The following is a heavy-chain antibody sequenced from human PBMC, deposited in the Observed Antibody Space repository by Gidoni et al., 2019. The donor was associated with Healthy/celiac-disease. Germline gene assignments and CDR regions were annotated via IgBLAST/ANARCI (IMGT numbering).Heavy chain of an antibody. V-gene: IGHV4-34*01. D-gene: IGHD1-20*01. J-gene: IGHJ4*02. Sequence: QVQLQQWGAGLLKPSETLSLTCAVYGGSFSGYYWSWSRQPPGKGLEWIGEINHSGSTNYNPSLKSRVTISVDTSKNQFSLKLSSVTAADTAVYYCASTPITVPFDYFDYWGQGTLVTVSS. CDR1: GGSFSGYY. CDR2: INHSGST. CDR3: ASTPITVPFDYFDY.